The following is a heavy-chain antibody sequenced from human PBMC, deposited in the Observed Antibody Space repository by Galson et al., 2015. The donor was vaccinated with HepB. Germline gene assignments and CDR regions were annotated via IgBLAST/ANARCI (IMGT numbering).Heavy chain of an antibody. CDR3: ARDMIEDSVGWFDLDY. CDR1: GLTVSSEY. D-gene: IGHD6-19*01. V-gene: IGHV3-53*01. CDR2: IYADGRT. Sequence: LRLSCAASGLTVSSEYMSWVRQAPGKGLQWVSAIYADGRTYYGNSVKGRFTISRDNSKNMVYLQMNSLRAEDTAMYYCARDMIEDSVGWFDLDYWGQGTLVTVSS. J-gene: IGHJ4*02.